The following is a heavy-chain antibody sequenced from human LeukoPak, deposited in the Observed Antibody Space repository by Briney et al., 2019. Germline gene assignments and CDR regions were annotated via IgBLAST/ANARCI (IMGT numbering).Heavy chain of an antibody. CDR1: GVSVSSFY. CDR2: IYYSGST. CDR3: ARQRNSYGFPFDY. Sequence: KTSETLSLTCTVSGVSVSSFYWSWIRQPPGKGLEWIGYIYYSGSTNYNPSLKSRVTISVDTSKNQFSLKLSSVTAADTAVYYCARQRNSYGFPFDYWGQGTLVTVSS. J-gene: IGHJ4*02. D-gene: IGHD5-18*01. V-gene: IGHV4-59*08.